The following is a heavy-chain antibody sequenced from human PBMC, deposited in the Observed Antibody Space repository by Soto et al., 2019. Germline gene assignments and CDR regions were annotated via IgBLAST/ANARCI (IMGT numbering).Heavy chain of an antibody. D-gene: IGHD5-12*01. Sequence: QVQLQESGPGLVKPSETLSLTCTMSGTSISSYYWSWIRQPPGTGLEWIGYIDYTGSTNYNPSLKSRVTISVATSKNQFSLNLSSVTAADTAVYYCARHVGYSYFGCFDYWGQGRLVTVSS. J-gene: IGHJ4*02. CDR2: IDYTGST. CDR1: GTSISSYY. V-gene: IGHV4-59*08. CDR3: ARHVGYSYFGCFDY.